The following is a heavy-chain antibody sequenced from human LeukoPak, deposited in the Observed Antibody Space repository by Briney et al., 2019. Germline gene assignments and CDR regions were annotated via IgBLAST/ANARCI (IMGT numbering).Heavy chain of an antibody. CDR3: ARQSGSYVYWFDP. D-gene: IGHD1-26*01. V-gene: IGHV1-18*01. CDR2: ISAYNGNT. CDR1: GYTFTSYG. J-gene: IGHJ5*02. Sequence: GASVKVSCKASGYTFTSYGISWVRQAPGQGLEWMGWISAYNGNTNYAQKLQGRVTMTTDTSKRTAYMELRSLRSDDTAVFYCARQSGSYVYWFDPWGQGTLVTVSS.